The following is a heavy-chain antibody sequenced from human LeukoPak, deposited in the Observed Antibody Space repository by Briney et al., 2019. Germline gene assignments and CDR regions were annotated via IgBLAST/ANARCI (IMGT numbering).Heavy chain of an antibody. CDR2: ISAYNGNT. D-gene: IGHD2-2*01. Sequence: ASVKVSCKASGYTFTSYYMHWVRQAPGQGLEWMGWISAYNGNTNYAQKLQGRVTMTTDTSTSTAYMELRSLRSDDTAVYYCARDLRDGFIVVVSNWFDPWGQGTLVTVSS. CDR3: ARDLRDGFIVVVSNWFDP. V-gene: IGHV1-18*04. J-gene: IGHJ5*02. CDR1: GYTFTSYY.